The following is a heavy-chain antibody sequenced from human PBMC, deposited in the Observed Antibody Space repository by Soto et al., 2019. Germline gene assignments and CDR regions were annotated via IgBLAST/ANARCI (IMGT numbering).Heavy chain of an antibody. CDR1: GFTFSSYW. D-gene: IGHD3-9*01. V-gene: IGHV3-74*01. CDR3: ARALRYFDWLLLGLFDY. CDR2: INSDGSST. J-gene: IGHJ4*02. Sequence: GGSLRLSCAASGFTFSSYWMHWVRQAPGKGLVWVSRINSDGSSTSYADSVKGRFTISRDNAKNTLYLQMNSLRAEDTAVYYCARALRYFDWLLLGLFDYWGQGTLVTV.